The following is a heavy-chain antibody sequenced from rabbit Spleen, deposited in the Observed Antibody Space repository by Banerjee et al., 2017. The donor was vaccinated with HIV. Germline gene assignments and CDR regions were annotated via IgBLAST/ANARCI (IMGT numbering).Heavy chain of an antibody. Sequence: EQLEESGGGLVKPEGSLTLTCKASGVSFSDKDVMCWVRQAPGKGLEWIACINIVTGKSVYASWAKGRFVMSRTSSTTVTLQVTSLTVADTATYFCARDTGSSFSSYGMDLWGPGTLVTVS. J-gene: IGHJ6*01. D-gene: IGHD8-1*01. CDR1: GVSFSDKDV. CDR2: INIVTGKS. CDR3: ARDTGSSFSSYGMDL. V-gene: IGHV1S45*01.